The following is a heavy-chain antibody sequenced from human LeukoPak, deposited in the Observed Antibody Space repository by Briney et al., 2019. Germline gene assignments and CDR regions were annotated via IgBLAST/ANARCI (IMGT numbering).Heavy chain of an antibody. D-gene: IGHD6-13*01. CDR3: ARADSSWYGYCYYGMDV. V-gene: IGHV7-4-1*02. CDR2: INTNTGNP. J-gene: IGHJ6*02. CDR1: GYTFTSYA. Sequence: ASVKVSCKASGYTFTSYAMNWVRQAPGQGLEWMGWINTNTGNPTYAQGFTGRFVFSLDTSVSTAYLQISSLKAEDTAVYYCARADSSWYGYCYYGMDVWGQGTTVTVSS.